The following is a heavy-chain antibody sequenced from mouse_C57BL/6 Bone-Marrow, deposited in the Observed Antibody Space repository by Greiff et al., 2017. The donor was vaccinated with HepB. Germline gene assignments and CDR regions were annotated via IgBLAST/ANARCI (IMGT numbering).Heavy chain of an antibody. Sequence: EVKLQQSGPELVKPGASVKISCKASGYTFTDYYMNWVKQSHGKSLEWIGDINPNNGGTSYNQKFKGKATLTVDKSSSTAYMELRSLTSEDSAVYYCARDEEIYYGYEKFAYWGQGTLVTVSA. V-gene: IGHV1-26*01. CDR1: GYTFTDYY. CDR2: INPNNGGT. CDR3: ARDEEIYYGYEKFAY. D-gene: IGHD2-2*01. J-gene: IGHJ3*01.